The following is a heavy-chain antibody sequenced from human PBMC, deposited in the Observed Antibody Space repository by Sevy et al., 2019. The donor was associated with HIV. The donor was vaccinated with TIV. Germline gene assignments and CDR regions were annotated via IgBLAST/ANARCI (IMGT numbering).Heavy chain of an antibody. V-gene: IGHV3-21*01. D-gene: IGHD3-22*01. Sequence: GGSLRLSCVASGFTFRSYTMKWVRQAPGKGLECVSSISSSGSYIYYADSVKGRFTISRDDAKNSLYLQMNTLRAEDAALYYCARVRPYDTRDFDYWGQGTMVTVSS. CDR3: ARVRPYDTRDFDY. CDR2: ISSSGSYI. CDR1: GFTFRSYT. J-gene: IGHJ4*02.